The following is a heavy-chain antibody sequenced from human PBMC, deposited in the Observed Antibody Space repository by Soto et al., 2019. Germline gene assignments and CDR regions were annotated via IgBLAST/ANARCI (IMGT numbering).Heavy chain of an antibody. CDR3: ARDVAHGYTENV. V-gene: IGHV4-30-4*01. CDR1: GGSVGSGEYY. CDR2: IYDSGNT. Sequence: QVQLQESGPGLVKPSQTLSLACTVSGGSVGSGEYYYSWIRQPPGKGLEWIGYIYDSGNTNYTPSLKGRVTMSLDRSNNQVSLKLSSVTAADTAVYFCARDVAHGYTENVWGQGTMVTVSS. D-gene: IGHD5-18*01. J-gene: IGHJ3*01.